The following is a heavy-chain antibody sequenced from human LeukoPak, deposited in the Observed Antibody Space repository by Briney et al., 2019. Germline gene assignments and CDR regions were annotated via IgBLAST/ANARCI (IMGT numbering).Heavy chain of an antibody. J-gene: IGHJ5*02. V-gene: IGHV4-34*01. CDR3: ARRPRITMVRGVIGWFDP. D-gene: IGHD3-10*01. CDR2: INHSGST. CDR1: GGSFSGHY. Sequence: SETLSLTCAVYGGSFSGHYWSWIRQPPGKGLEWIGEINHSGSTNYNPSLKSRVTISVDTSKNQFSLKLSSVTAADTAVYYRARRPRITMVRGVIGWFDPWGQGTLVTVSS.